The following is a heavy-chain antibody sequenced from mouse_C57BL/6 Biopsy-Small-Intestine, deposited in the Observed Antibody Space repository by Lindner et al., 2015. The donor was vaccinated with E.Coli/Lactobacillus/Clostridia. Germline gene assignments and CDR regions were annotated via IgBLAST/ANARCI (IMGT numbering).Heavy chain of an antibody. Sequence: SVKVSCKASGYTFTSNGISWVRQAPGQGLEWMGWISPYTGKTDYAQNFQGRVTMTTDTSTRTAYMELRSLTSDDTAIYFCARGPAPRIVVAPAALDPWGQGSLVTVSS. CDR2: ISPYTGKT. D-gene: IGHD1-1*01. V-gene: IGHV1S134*01. CDR3: ARGPAPRIVVAPAALDP. CDR1: GYTFTSNG. J-gene: IGHJ4*01.